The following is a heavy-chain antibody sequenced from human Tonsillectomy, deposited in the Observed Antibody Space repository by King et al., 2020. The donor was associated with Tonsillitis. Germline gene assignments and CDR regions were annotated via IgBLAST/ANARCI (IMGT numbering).Heavy chain of an antibody. J-gene: IGHJ6*02. CDR2: INPNSGDT. Sequence: VQLVQSGAEVEKPGASVKVSCKASGYTSTDYYIHWVRQAPGQRLEWMGWINPNSGDTNYAQKFQGRVTMTRDTSISTAYMELSRLRSDDTAVYFCARLLIVDYDDYYYGMDVWGQGTTVTVSS. CDR3: ARLLIVDYDDYYYGMDV. V-gene: IGHV1-2*02. D-gene: IGHD3-16*02. CDR1: GYTSTDYY.